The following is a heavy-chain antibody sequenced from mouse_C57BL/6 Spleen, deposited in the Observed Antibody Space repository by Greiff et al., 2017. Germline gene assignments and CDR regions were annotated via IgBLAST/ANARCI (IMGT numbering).Heavy chain of an antibody. D-gene: IGHD2-1*01. CDR1: GYAFTNYL. V-gene: IGHV1-54*01. CDR2: INPGSGGT. CDR3: ARDGNYESFAY. Sequence: QVQLQQSGAELVRPGTSVKVSCKASGYAFTNYLIEWVKQRPGQGLEWIGVINPGSGGTNYNEKFKGKATLTADKSSSTAYMQLSSLTSEDSAVYCCARDGNYESFAYWGQGTLVTVSA. J-gene: IGHJ3*01.